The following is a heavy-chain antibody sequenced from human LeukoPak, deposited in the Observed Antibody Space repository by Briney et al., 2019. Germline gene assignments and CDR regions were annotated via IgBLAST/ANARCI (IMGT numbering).Heavy chain of an antibody. CDR3: ARGEHIGTAGPGTDY. J-gene: IGHJ4*02. CDR1: GYTFTGYY. V-gene: IGHV1-2*02. D-gene: IGHD1-1*01. CDR2: INPSTGGT. Sequence: GASVKVSCKASGYTFTGYYMHWVRQAPGQGLEWMGWINPSTGGTSYAQKFQGRVTLTRDTSINTAYMELSRLRSDDTAVYYCARGEHIGTAGPGTDYWGQGTLVTVSS.